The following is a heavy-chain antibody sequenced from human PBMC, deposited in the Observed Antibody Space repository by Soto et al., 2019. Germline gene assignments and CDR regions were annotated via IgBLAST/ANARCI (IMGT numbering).Heavy chain of an antibody. CDR2: IYHSGST. CDR1: GGSISSGGYS. D-gene: IGHD3-3*01. V-gene: IGHV4-30-2*01. Sequence: LSLTCAVSGGSISSGGYSWSWIRQPPGKGLEWIGYIYHSGSTYYNPSLKSRVTISVDRSKNQFSLKLSSVTAADTAVYYCARGGVYDFWSGYYPYFDYWGQGTLVTVSS. J-gene: IGHJ4*02. CDR3: ARGGVYDFWSGYYPYFDY.